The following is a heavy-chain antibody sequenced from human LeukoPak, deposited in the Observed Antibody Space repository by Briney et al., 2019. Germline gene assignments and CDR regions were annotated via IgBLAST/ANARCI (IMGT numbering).Heavy chain of an antibody. J-gene: IGHJ6*02. V-gene: IGHV1-69*13. CDR2: IIPIFGTA. D-gene: IGHD3-22*01. CDR3: AREPYYYDSSGYPLYYYYGMDV. CDR1: GGTFSSYA. Sequence: TVKVSCKASGGTFSSYAISWVRQAPGQGLEWMGGIIPIFGTANYAQKFQGRVTITADESTSTAYMELSSLRSEDTAVYYCAREPYYYDSSGYPLYYYYGMDVWGQGTTVTVSS.